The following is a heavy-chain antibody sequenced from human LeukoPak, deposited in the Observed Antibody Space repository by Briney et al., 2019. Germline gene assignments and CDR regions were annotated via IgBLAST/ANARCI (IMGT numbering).Heavy chain of an antibody. Sequence: ASVKVSCKVSGYTLTELSMHWVRQAPGKGLEWLGGFDPEDGETIYAQKFQGRVTMTEVTSTDTAYMELSRLRSEDTAVYYCATPGGYNGYGMDVWGQGTTVTVSS. J-gene: IGHJ6*02. V-gene: IGHV1-24*01. D-gene: IGHD1-1*01. CDR2: FDPEDGET. CDR3: ATPGGYNGYGMDV. CDR1: GYTLTELS.